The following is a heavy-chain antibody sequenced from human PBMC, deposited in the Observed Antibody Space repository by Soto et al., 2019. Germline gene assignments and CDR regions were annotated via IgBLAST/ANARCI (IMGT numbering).Heavy chain of an antibody. CDR2: ISYDGSNK. Sequence: PGGSQRRSCAASGFTFSKYGIHWVRQEAGKGLEWVAVISYDGSNKNYADSVKGRFTISRDTSKNTLYLQMNSLRAEDTAVYCCAKDYDYGDYAIDYWGQGTLVTVSS. V-gene: IGHV3-30*18. J-gene: IGHJ4*02. D-gene: IGHD4-17*01. CDR1: GFTFSKYG. CDR3: AKDYDYGDYAIDY.